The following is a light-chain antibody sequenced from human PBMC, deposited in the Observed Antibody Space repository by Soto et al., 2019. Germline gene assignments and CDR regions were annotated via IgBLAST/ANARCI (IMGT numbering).Light chain of an antibody. CDR2: EVS. CDR1: SSDVGGYNY. J-gene: IGLJ3*02. V-gene: IGLV2-8*01. Sequence: QSALTQPPSASGSPGQSVTISCTGTSSDVGGYNYVSWYQQHPGKAPKLMIYEVSKRPSGVPDRFSGSKSGNTASLTVSGLQAEDEADYYCATWDDRLTAWVFGGGTKLTVL. CDR3: ATWDDRLTAWV.